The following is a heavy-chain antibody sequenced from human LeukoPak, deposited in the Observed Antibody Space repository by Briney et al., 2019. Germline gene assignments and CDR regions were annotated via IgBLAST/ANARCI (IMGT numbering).Heavy chain of an antibody. D-gene: IGHD4-23*01. CDR1: GFSFSSYS. CDR3: AREYGGTHWYFDL. J-gene: IGHJ2*01. V-gene: IGHV3-64*02. Sequence: GGSLRLSCVASGFSFSSYSIHWVRQAPGKGLKYVSAINNNGGSTFYADSVKGRFTISRDNSKNTLYLQMGSLRAEDMAVYYCAREYGGTHWYFDLWGRGTLVTVSS. CDR2: INNNGGST.